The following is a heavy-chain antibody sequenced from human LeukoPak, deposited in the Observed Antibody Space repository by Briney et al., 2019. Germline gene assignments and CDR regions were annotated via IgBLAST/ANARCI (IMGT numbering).Heavy chain of an antibody. CDR3: ARHILAPPYYYHYYMDV. V-gene: IGHV4-39*01. CDR1: GGSISSSSYY. CDR2: IYYSGST. D-gene: IGHD2-21*01. J-gene: IGHJ6*03. Sequence: SETLSLTCTVSGGSISSSSYYWGWIRQPPAKELAWIGCIYYSGSTYYNPSLKGRVTISVDTSKNQFSLKLSSVTAADTAVYYCARHILAPPYYYHYYMDVWGKGTTVTVSS.